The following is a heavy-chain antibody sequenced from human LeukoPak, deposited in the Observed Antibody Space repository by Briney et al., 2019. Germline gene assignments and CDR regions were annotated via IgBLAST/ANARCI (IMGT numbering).Heavy chain of an antibody. Sequence: VASVKVSCKASGYTFTDYYMNWVRQAPGQGLEWMGWINPNSGGTNYLQKFQGRVTMTRDTSINTVFMELSRLTSDETAVYDRVIGVKGLVPDASKFWWGPGTMVTVSS. CDR1: GYTFTDYY. V-gene: IGHV1-2*02. CDR3: VIGVKGLVPDASKFW. J-gene: IGHJ3*01. D-gene: IGHD2-2*01. CDR2: INPNSGGT.